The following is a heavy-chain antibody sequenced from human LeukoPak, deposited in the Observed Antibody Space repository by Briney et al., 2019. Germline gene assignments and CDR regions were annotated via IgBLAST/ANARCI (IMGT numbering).Heavy chain of an antibody. V-gene: IGHV4-30-4*01. D-gene: IGHD6-13*01. CDR1: GGSISSGDYY. Sequence: SQTLSLTCTVSGGSISSGDYYWSWIRQPPGKGLEWIGYIYYSGSTYYNPSLKSRVTISVDTSKNQFSLKLSSVTAADTAVYYRAREGIAAAGADAFDIWGQGTMVTVSS. J-gene: IGHJ3*02. CDR2: IYYSGST. CDR3: AREGIAAAGADAFDI.